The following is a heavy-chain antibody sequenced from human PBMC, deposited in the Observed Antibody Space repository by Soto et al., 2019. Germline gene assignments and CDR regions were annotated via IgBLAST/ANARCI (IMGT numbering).Heavy chain of an antibody. CDR2: IYYSGST. Sequence: QLQLQESGPGLVKPSQTLSLTCSVSGGSMSSSSYYWGWIRLPPGKGLEWIGSIYYSGSTYYNPSLKSRVTISVDTSKNQFSLKLSSVTAADTAVYYCARIYCHYDILTGYGSGAFDIWGQGTMVTVSS. J-gene: IGHJ3*02. CDR1: GGSMSSSSYY. D-gene: IGHD3-9*01. CDR3: ARIYCHYDILTGYGSGAFDI. V-gene: IGHV4-39*01.